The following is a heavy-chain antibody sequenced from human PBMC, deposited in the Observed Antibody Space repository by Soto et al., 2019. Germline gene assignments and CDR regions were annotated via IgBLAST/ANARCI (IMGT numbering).Heavy chain of an antibody. J-gene: IGHJ3*02. Sequence: QVQLQESGPGLVKPSETLSLTCTVSGGSISSYYWSWIRQPPGKGLEWIGYIYYSGSTNYNPSLKSRVTISVDTSKNQFSLKLSSVTAADTAVYYCARQVGAAFDIWGQGTMVTVSS. CDR3: ARQVGAAFDI. CDR1: GGSISSYY. V-gene: IGHV4-59*08. D-gene: IGHD1-26*01. CDR2: IYYSGST.